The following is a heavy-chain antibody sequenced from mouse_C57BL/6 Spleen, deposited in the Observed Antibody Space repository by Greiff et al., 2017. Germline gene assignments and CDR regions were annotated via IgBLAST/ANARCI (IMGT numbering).Heavy chain of an antibody. CDR2: IDPSDSYT. CDR3: ARRNYFDY. J-gene: IGHJ2*01. CDR1: GYTFTSYW. Sequence: QVQLQQSGAELVKPGASVKLSCKASGYTFTSYWMQWVKQRPGQGLEWIGGIDPSDSYTNYNQKFKGKATLTVDTSSSIAYMQLSSLTSEDSAVYYCARRNYFDYWGQGTTLTVSS. V-gene: IGHV1-50*01.